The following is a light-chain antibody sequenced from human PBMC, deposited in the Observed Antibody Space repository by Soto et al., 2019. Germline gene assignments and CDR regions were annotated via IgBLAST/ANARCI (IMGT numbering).Light chain of an antibody. CDR2: GAS. CDR3: QKNYRDTPWT. J-gene: IGKJ1*01. CDR1: QSVNIY. V-gene: IGKV3D-15*01. Sequence: EIVMTQSPATLSVSPGESATLSCRASQSVNIYLAWYQQKPGQAPRLLIFGASSRATGIPARFSGSGSGTELTLTISSLQYEDFASYHCQKNYRDTPWTFGQGTKVDIK.